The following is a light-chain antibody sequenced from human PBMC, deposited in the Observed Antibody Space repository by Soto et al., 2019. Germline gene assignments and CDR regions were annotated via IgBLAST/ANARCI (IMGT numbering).Light chain of an antibody. CDR3: QAWDSSTVV. V-gene: IGLV3-1*01. CDR2: QDT. Sequence: SYELTQPPSVSVSPGQTASITCAGHKLGNKYACWYQRKPGQSPVLVIYQDTKRPSGIPARFSGSNSGNTATLTISGTQAMDEADYYCQAWDSSTVVFGGGTKLTVL. J-gene: IGLJ2*01. CDR1: KLGNKY.